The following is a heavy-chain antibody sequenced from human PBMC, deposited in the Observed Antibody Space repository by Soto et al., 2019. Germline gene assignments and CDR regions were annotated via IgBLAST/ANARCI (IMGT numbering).Heavy chain of an antibody. CDR3: ITALATGYSSSWYGVLNWFDP. CDR2: IKSKTDGGTT. D-gene: IGHD6-13*01. CDR1: GFTFSNAW. Sequence: GGSLRLSCAASGFTFSNAWMNWVRQAPGKGLEWVGRIKSKTDGGTTDYAAPVKGRFTISRDDSKNTLYLQMNSLKTEDTAVYYCITALATGYSSSWYGVLNWFDPWGQGTLVTVSS. V-gene: IGHV3-15*07. J-gene: IGHJ5*02.